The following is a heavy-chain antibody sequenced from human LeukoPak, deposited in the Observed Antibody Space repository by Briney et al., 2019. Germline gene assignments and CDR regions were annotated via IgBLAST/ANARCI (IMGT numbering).Heavy chain of an antibody. V-gene: IGHV3-30*02. CDR3: AKDLAGSTSCLDY. J-gene: IGHJ4*02. CDR1: GFTFSSYG. Sequence: PGGSLRLSCAASGFTFSSYGMHWVRQAPGKGLEWVAFIRYDGSNKYYADSVKGRFTISRDNSKNTLYLQMNSLRAEDTAVYYCAKDLAGSTSCLDYWGQGTLVTVSS. D-gene: IGHD2-2*01. CDR2: IRYDGSNK.